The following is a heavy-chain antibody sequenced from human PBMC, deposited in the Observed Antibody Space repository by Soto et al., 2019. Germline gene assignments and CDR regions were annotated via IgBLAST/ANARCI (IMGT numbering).Heavy chain of an antibody. V-gene: IGHV4-4*02. CDR2: VYHSGST. D-gene: IGHD2-21*01. J-gene: IGHJ5*02. CDR1: GDSISSTHW. CDR3: ATLPPRIVVTVLPIPT. Sequence: QVYLQQSGPGLVKPSGTLSLTCAVSGDSISSTHWWTWVRQTPGKGLEWIGEVYHSGSTSYNPSLKSLVTISVDKSNNHFSLKLTSVTAADSAVYYCATLPPRIVVTVLPIPTWGQVTLVSVSS.